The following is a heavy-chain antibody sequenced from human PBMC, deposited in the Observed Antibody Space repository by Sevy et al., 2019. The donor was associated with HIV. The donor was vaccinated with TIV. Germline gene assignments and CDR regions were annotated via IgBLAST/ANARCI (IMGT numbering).Heavy chain of an antibody. CDR3: ARLVREGATYPDY. D-gene: IGHD1-26*01. J-gene: IGHJ4*02. CDR1: GGSISSGNYY. V-gene: IGHV4-61*02. Sequence: SETLSLTCTVSGGSISSGNYYWSWVRQPAGKGLEWIGRIHASGSTNYKSSLKSRVTMSVDTSKNQFYLRVTSVTAADTAVYYCARLVREGATYPDYWGQGTLVTVSS. CDR2: IHASGST.